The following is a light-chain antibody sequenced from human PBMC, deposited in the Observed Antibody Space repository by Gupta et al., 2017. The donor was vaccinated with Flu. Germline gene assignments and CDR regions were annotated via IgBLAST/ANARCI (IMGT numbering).Light chain of an antibody. CDR2: AAS. J-gene: IGKJ1*01. V-gene: IGKV1-39*01. CDR1: QSISSY. CDR3: QQSYSTPQT. Sequence: GDRVTITCRASQSISSYLNWYQQKPGKAPKLLIYAASSLQSEVPSRFSGSGSGTDFTLTISSLQPEDFATYYCQQSYSTPQTFGQGTKVEIK.